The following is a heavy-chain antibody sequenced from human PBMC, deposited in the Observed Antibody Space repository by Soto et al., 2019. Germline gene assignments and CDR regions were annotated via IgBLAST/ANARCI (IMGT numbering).Heavy chain of an antibody. V-gene: IGHV3-23*01. CDR2: ISGSGGST. Sequence: PGGSLRLSCAASGFTFSSYAMSWVRQAPGKGLEWVPAISGSGGSTYYADSVKGRFTISRDNSKNKLYLQMNSLRAEDTAVYYCASGSGRLTVIDYWGQGTLVTVSS. CDR3: ASGSGRLTVIDY. CDR1: GFTFSSYA. J-gene: IGHJ4*02. D-gene: IGHD3-10*01.